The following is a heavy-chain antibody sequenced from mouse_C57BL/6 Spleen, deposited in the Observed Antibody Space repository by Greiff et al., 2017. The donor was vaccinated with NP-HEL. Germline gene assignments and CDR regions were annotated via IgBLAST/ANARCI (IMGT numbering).Heavy chain of an antibody. D-gene: IGHD1-1*01. J-gene: IGHJ4*01. CDR3: ARPGDYGSSYNYAMDY. Sequence: QVQLKQSGAELARPGASVKMSCKASGYTFTSYTMHWVKQRPGQGLEWIGYINPSSGYTKYNQKFKDKATLTADKSSSTAYMQLSSLTSEDSAVYYCARPGDYGSSYNYAMDYWGQGTSVTVSS. CDR2: INPSSGYT. V-gene: IGHV1-4*01. CDR1: GYTFTSYT.